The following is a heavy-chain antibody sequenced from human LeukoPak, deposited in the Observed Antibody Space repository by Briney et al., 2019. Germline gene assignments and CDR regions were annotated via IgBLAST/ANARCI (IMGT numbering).Heavy chain of an antibody. V-gene: IGHV3-9*01. CDR1: GFTFDDYA. CDR2: ISWNSGSI. CDR3: AKDYSSSWYLNWFDP. J-gene: IGHJ5*02. Sequence: PGGSLRLSRAASGFTFDDYAMHWVRQAPGKGLEWVSGISWNSGSIGYADSVKGRFTISRDNAKNSLYLQMNSLRAEDTALYYCAKDYSSSWYLNWFDPWGQGTLVTVSS. D-gene: IGHD6-13*01.